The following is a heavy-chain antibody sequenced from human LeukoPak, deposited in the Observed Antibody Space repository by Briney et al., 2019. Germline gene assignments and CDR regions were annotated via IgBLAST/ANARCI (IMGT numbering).Heavy chain of an antibody. V-gene: IGHV3-23*01. J-gene: IGHJ4*02. CDR2: ISGSGGST. D-gene: IGHD6-19*01. CDR1: GFTFSSYA. Sequence: GGSLRLSCAASGFTFSSYAMSWVRQAPGKGLEWVSAISGSGGSTYYADSVKGRFTISRDNSKNTLYLQMNSLRAEDTAVYYCASLESSGWYEGDYWGQGTLVTVSS. CDR3: ASLESSGWYEGDY.